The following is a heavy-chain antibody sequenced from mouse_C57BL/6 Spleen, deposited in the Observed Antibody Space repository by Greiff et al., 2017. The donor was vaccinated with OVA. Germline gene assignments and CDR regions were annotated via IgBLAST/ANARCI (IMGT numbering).Heavy chain of an antibody. CDR3: ARDRELTGYYFDY. CDR2: ISDGGSYT. V-gene: IGHV5-4*01. J-gene: IGHJ2*01. CDR1: GFTFSSYA. D-gene: IGHD4-1*01. Sequence: EVQLVESGGGLVKPGGSLKLSCAASGFTFSSYAISWVRQTPEKRLEWVATISDGGSYTYYPDNVKGRFTISRDNAKNNLYLQMSHLKSEDTAMYYCARDRELTGYYFDYWGQGTTLTVSS.